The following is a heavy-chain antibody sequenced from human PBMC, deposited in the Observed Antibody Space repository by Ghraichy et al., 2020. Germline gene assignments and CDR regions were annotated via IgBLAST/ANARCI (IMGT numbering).Heavy chain of an antibody. CDR2: IKQDGSEK. CDR1: GFTFSSYW. CDR3: ARVGDFWSGYYRYYYYGMGV. Sequence: LSLTCAASGFTFSSYWMSWVRQAPGKGLEWVANIKQDGSEKYYVDSVKGRFTISRDNAKNSLYLQMNSLRAEDTAVYYCARVGDFWSGYYRYYYYGMGVWGQGTTVTVSS. V-gene: IGHV3-7*01. J-gene: IGHJ6*02. D-gene: IGHD3-3*01.